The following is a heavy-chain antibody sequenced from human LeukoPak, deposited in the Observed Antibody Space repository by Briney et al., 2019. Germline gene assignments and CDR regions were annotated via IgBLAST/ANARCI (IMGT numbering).Heavy chain of an antibody. CDR1: GYTFTSYG. CDR2: ISAYNGNT. J-gene: IGHJ6*03. V-gene: IGHV1-18*01. D-gene: IGHD3-22*01. Sequence: ASVKVSCKASGYTFTSYGISWVRQAPGQGLEWMGWISAYNGNTNYAQKFQGRVTMTRDTSISTAYMELSRLRSDDTAVYYCARAGVIFNYYYMDVWGKGTTVTVSS. CDR3: ARAGVIFNYYYMDV.